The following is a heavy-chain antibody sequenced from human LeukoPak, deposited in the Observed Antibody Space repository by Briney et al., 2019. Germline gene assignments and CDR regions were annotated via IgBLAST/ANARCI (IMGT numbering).Heavy chain of an antibody. D-gene: IGHD6-19*01. V-gene: IGHV4-39*01. CDR1: GGSFSSYY. Sequence: SETLSLTCTVYGGSFSSYYWGWIRQPPGKGLEWIGSIYYSGSTYYNPSLKSRVTISVDTSKNQFSLKLSSVTAADTAIYYCAGGLQWLAHDCWGQGTLVTVSS. CDR2: IYYSGST. J-gene: IGHJ4*02. CDR3: AGGLQWLAHDC.